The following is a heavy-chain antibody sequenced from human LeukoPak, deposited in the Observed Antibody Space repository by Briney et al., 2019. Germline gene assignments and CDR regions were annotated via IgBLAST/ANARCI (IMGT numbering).Heavy chain of an antibody. CDR3: AKEGDYSDSSGHSSTAFDI. V-gene: IGHV3-23*01. CDR1: GLTFDNYA. J-gene: IGHJ3*02. CDR2: TSGSGATT. D-gene: IGHD3-22*01. Sequence: PGGSLRLSCEASGLTFDNYAMNWVRQAPGKGLEWVSGTSGSGATTYYADSVKGRFTISRDNSKNTLYLQMNSLRADDTALYYCAKEGDYSDSSGHSSTAFDIWGQGTMVAVSS.